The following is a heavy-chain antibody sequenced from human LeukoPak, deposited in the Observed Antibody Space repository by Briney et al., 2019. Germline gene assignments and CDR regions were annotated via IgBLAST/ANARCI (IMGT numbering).Heavy chain of an antibody. CDR1: GGTFTSYA. J-gene: IGHJ3*02. CDR2: IIPIFGTA. CDR3: ALVTTFGPAGAFDI. Sequence: SVKVSCKASGGTFTSYAISWVRQAPGQGLEWMGGIIPIFGTANYAQKFQVRVTITADESTSTAYMELTSLRSEDTAVYYCALVTTFGPAGAFDIWGQGTMVTVSS. V-gene: IGHV1-69*01. D-gene: IGHD3-16*01.